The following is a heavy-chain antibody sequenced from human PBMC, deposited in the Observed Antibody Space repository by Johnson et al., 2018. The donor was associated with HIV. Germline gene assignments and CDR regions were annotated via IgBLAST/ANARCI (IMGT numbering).Heavy chain of an antibody. V-gene: IGHV3-7*01. Sequence: VQLVESGGGVVRPGGSLRLSCAASGFTFDDYGMSWVRQAPGKGLEWVANIKQDGSERYYVDSLKGRFTISRDNAKNSLYLQMNSLRAEDTAVFHCARGDVGAFDIWGQGTMVTVAS. J-gene: IGHJ3*02. CDR2: IKQDGSER. D-gene: IGHD1-26*01. CDR3: ARGDVGAFDI. CDR1: GFTFDDYG.